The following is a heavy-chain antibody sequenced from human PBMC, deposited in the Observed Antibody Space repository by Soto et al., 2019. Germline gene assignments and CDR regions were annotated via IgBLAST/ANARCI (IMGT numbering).Heavy chain of an antibody. D-gene: IGHD3-22*01. J-gene: IGHJ4*02. V-gene: IGHV5-10-1*01. Sequence: GESLTISCKGSGYSFTSYWISWVHQMPGKGLEWMGRIDPSDSYTNYSPSFQGHVTISADKSISTAYLQWSSLKASDTAMYYCARRTTYYYDSSGYYYGYWGQGTLVTVS. CDR1: GYSFTSYW. CDR2: IDPSDSYT. CDR3: ARRTTYYYDSSGYYYGY.